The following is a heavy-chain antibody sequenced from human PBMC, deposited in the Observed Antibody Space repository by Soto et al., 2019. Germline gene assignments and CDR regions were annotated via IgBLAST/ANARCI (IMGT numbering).Heavy chain of an antibody. V-gene: IGHV4-4*02. J-gene: IGHJ5*02. CDR3: ARRAAAGTMDRFDP. CDR2: IYHSVST. Sequence: PSETLSLTCAGCGGSISSSNCWSWVRQPPGKGLEWIGEIYHSVSTNYNPSLKSRVTISVDKSKNQFSLKLSSVTAADTAVYYCARRAAAGTMDRFDPCGQRTLVTLSS. CDR1: GGSISSSNC. D-gene: IGHD6-13*01.